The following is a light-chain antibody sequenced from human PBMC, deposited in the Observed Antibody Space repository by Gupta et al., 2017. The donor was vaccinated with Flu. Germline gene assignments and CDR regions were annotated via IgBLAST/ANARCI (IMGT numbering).Light chain of an antibody. J-gene: IGKJ1*01. Sequence: IVMTQSPGTLSLSPGERATLSCRASEGVRSNYLAWYQQKPGQAPRLLISGASTRATGIPDRFSGSGSGTDFTLTISSLEPEDFAVYYCQQYGSSSGTFGQGTKVEIK. CDR1: EGVRSNY. CDR2: GAS. V-gene: IGKV3-20*01. CDR3: QQYGSSSGT.